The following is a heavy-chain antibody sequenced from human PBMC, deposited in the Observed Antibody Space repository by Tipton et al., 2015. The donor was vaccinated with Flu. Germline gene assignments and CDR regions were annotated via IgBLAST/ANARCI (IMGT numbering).Heavy chain of an antibody. Sequence: TLSLTCTVSGGSISSSSYYWGWIRQHPGKGLEWIGYIYYSGSTYYNPSLKSRVTISVDTSKNQFSLKLSSVTAADTAVYYCARDVATTVVEPGYYFDYWGQGTLVTVSS. V-gene: IGHV4-31*03. J-gene: IGHJ4*02. CDR3: ARDVATTVVEPGYYFDY. CDR1: GGSISSSSYY. CDR2: IYYSGST. D-gene: IGHD5-12*01.